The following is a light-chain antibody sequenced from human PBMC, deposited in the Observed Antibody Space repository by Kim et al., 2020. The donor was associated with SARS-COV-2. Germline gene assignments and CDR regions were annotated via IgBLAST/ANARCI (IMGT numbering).Light chain of an antibody. V-gene: IGKV3-11*01. CDR3: QQRINWPRT. CDR1: QSVSSY. J-gene: IGKJ4*01. Sequence: EIVLTQSPVTLSLSPGERATLSCRASQSVSSYLVWYQQKPDQAPRLLIYDVSSRATGIPARFSGSGSGTDFTLTISSLEPEDFAVYYCQQRINWPRTFGGGTKVDIK. CDR2: DVS.